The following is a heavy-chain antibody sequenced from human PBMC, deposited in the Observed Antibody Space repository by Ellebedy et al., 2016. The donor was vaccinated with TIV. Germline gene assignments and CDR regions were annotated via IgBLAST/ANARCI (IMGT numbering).Heavy chain of an antibody. CDR3: TRDEVTIFGVVFH. CDR1: GFTFSTYA. D-gene: IGHD3-3*01. CDR2: ITTKGYGEAT. Sequence: GESLKISCAASGFTFSTYAMSWVRQAPGKGLEWVAFITTKGYGEATEYAASVKGRFTISRDDAKSIAFLQMNSLKTEDTAVYYCTRDEVTIFGVVFHWGQGTLVTVSS. J-gene: IGHJ4*02. V-gene: IGHV3-49*04.